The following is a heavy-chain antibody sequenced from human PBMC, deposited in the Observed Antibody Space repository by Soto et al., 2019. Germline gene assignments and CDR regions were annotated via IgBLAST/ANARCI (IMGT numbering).Heavy chain of an antibody. CDR2: VSIGGST. CDR1: GFTFSSYA. CDR3: ATRRGAGGHFDY. J-gene: IGHJ4*02. V-gene: IGHV3-23*01. D-gene: IGHD2-15*01. Sequence: GGSLRLSCAASGFTFSSYAMGWVRQGPGKGLEWVAVVSIGGSTHYADSVRGRFTISRDNSKNTLSLQMNSLTAEDTAVYFCATRRGAGGHFDYWGQGALVTVSS.